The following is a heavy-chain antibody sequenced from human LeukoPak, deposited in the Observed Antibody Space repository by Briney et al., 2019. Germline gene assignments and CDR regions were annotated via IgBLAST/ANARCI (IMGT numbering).Heavy chain of an antibody. Sequence: QAGRSLRLSRAASGFTFTNYGIHWVRLAPGKGLEWVAVISSDGSNKHYADSVKGRFTISRDDSKNTLYLQMNSLRVDDAALYYCTTFDMWGQGTMVTVSS. CDR3: TTFDM. CDR2: ISSDGSNK. CDR1: GFTFTNYG. J-gene: IGHJ3*02. V-gene: IGHV3-30*03.